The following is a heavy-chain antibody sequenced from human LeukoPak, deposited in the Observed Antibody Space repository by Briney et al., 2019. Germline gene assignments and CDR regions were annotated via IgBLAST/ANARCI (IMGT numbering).Heavy chain of an antibody. Sequence: GGSLRLSCVVSGFTFSSYAMHWVRQAPGKGLEWVAVISYDGSNKYYADSVKGRFTISRDNSKNTLYLQMNSLRAEDTAVYYCARDIGVGATFYYYGMDVWGQGTTVTVSS. CDR3: ARDIGVGATFYYYGMDV. V-gene: IGHV3-30-3*01. CDR2: ISYDGSNK. CDR1: GFTFSSYA. D-gene: IGHD1-26*01. J-gene: IGHJ6*02.